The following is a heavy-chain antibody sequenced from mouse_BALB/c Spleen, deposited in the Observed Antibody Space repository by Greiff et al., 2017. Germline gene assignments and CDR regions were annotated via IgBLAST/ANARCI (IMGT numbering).Heavy chain of an antibody. CDR3: ARSGIVATRRAMDY. D-gene: IGHD1-1*01. J-gene: IGHJ4*01. V-gene: IGHV5-17*02. CDR2: ISSGSSTI. Sequence: EVKVVESGGGLVQPGGSRKLSCAASGFTFSSFGMHWVRQAPEKGLEWVAYISSGSSTIYYADTVKGRFTISRNNPKNTLFLQMTSLRSEDTAMYYCARSGIVATRRAMDYWGQGTSVTVSS. CDR1: GFTFSSFG.